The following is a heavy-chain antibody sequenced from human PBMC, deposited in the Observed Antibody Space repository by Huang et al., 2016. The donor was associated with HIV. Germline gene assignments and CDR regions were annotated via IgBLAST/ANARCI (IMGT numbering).Heavy chain of an antibody. V-gene: IGHV3-30*18. J-gene: IGHJ4*02. CDR1: GFTFNKYG. CDR2: ISYDRSTT. D-gene: IGHD3-3*01. Sequence: QVQLVESGGGVVQPGRSLRVSCAASGFTFNKYGMHWVRQAPGRGLEWVAVISYDRSTTYHGDSVKGRFTISRDNSKNTLYLQMNSLRTNDTAMYYCAKNNVAYDFWSGYYTYWGQGALVTVSS. CDR3: AKNNVAYDFWSGYYTY.